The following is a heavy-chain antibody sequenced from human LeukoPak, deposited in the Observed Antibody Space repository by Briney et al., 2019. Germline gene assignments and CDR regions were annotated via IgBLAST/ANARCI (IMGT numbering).Heavy chain of an antibody. CDR1: GFTFSSYA. J-gene: IGHJ4*02. Sequence: GGSLRLSCAASGFTFSSYAMSWVRQAPGKGLDWVSAISGSGASTYYADSVKGRFTISRDNSKNTLYLQMNSLRAEDTAVYYCAKDFVDTELDYWGQGTLVTVSS. CDR3: AKDFVDTELDY. D-gene: IGHD5-18*01. V-gene: IGHV3-23*01. CDR2: ISGSGAST.